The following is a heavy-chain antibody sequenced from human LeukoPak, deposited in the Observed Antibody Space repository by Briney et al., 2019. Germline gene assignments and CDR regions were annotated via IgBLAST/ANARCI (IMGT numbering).Heavy chain of an antibody. CDR1: GGSISNYY. V-gene: IGHV4-59*01. J-gene: IGHJ4*02. CDR2: IYDSGNT. Sequence: SETLSLTCTVSGGSISNYYWSWLRQPPGKGLEWIGFIYDSGNTNYNPSLKRRVTILVDTSKNQFSLELSSVTAADTAVYYCARDNFRGYSYGSLDCWGQGTLVTVSS. D-gene: IGHD5-18*01. CDR3: ARDNFRGYSYGSLDC.